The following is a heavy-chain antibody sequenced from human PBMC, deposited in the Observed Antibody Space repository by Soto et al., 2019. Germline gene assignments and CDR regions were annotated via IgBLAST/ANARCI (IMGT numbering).Heavy chain of an antibody. CDR3: ASDKIVVVPAASRSDYYYYGMDV. CDR2: ISYDGSNK. D-gene: IGHD2-2*01. Sequence: GGSLRLSCAASGFTFSSYAMHWVRQAPGKGLEWVAVISYDGSNKYYADSVKGRFTISRDNSKNTLYLQMNSLRAEDTAVYYCASDKIVVVPAASRSDYYYYGMDVWGQGTTVTVSS. J-gene: IGHJ6*02. V-gene: IGHV3-30-3*01. CDR1: GFTFSSYA.